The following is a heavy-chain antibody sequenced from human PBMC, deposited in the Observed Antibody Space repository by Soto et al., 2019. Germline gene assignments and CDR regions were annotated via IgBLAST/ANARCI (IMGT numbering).Heavy chain of an antibody. V-gene: IGHV1-8*01. D-gene: IGHD4-17*01. CDR2: MNAHSGNT. CDR1: GYTFTRYD. J-gene: IGHJ4*02. CDR3: AWTLDGDSVDS. Sequence: QVQLVQSGAEVKKPGASVKVSCKASGYTFTRYDINWVRQATGQGFEWMGWMNAHSGNTGHAQKFQGRVPMTSNTAIRTAYMELSGLRSEETVVYYCAWTLDGDSVDSWGQGTLATVSS.